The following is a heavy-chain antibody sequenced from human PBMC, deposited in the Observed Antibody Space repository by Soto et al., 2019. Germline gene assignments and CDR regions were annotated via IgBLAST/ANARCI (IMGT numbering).Heavy chain of an antibody. CDR3: VREIASRL. CDR1: GFTFTSYW. J-gene: IGHJ6*04. V-gene: IGHV3-7*01. D-gene: IGHD2-21*01. CDR2: IHKDGSEK. Sequence: EVQVVESGGGLVQPGGSLRLSCAASGFTFTSYWMTWVRQAPGRGLEWVANIHKDGSEKSYVDSVKGRFTISRDNAKSSLYLQMIRLRADDTAVYYCVREIASRLWGKGTTVIVSS.